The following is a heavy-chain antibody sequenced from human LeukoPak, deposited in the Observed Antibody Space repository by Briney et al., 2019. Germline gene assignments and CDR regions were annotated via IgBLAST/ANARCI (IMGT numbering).Heavy chain of an antibody. V-gene: IGHV3-74*01. J-gene: IGHJ6*03. CDR3: ARGRDYYMDV. Sequence: GGSLRLSCAASGFTFSSYWMHWVRQAPGKGLVWVSRINSDGSSASYADSVKGRFTISRDNAKNALYLQMNSLRAEDTAVYYYARGRDYYMDVWGKGTTVTVSS. CDR1: GFTFSSYW. CDR2: INSDGSSA.